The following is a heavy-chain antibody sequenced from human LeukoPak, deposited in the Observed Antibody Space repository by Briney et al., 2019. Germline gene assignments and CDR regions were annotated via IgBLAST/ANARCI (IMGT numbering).Heavy chain of an antibody. CDR2: INHSGST. CDR3: ARVQLWSPYYYYGMDV. J-gene: IGHJ6*04. CDR1: GGSFSGYY. Sequence: SETLSLTCAVYGGSFSGYYWSWIRQPPGKGLEWIGEINHSGSTNYNPSLKSRVTISVDTSKNQCSLKLSSVTAADTAVYYCARVQLWSPYYYYGMDVWGKGTTVTVSS. D-gene: IGHD5-18*01. V-gene: IGHV4-34*01.